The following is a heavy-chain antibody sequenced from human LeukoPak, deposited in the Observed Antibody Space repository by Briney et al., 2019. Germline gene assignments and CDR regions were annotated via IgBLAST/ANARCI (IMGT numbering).Heavy chain of an antibody. CDR2: ISSHGGST. CDR3: ARDGSTTTVTYDY. CDR1: GFTFSSYG. D-gene: IGHD4-17*01. V-gene: IGHV3-64*01. Sequence: GGSLRLSCAASGFTFSSYGMHWVRQAPGKGLEYVSAISSHGGSTYYANSAKGRFTISRDNSKNTLYLQMGSLRAEDMAVYYCARDGSTTTVTYDYWGQGTLVTVSS. J-gene: IGHJ4*02.